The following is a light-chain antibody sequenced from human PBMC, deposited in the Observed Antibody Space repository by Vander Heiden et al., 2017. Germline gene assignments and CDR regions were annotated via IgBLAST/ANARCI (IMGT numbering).Light chain of an antibody. J-gene: IGLJ2*01. CDR1: SSNIGSNY. Sequence: QSVLTQPPPASGTPGQRVTISCSGSSSNIGSNYVSWDQQRPGTPPKLLIYRNNQRPSGVPDRCAGSKSGTSASLAISGRRAEDEADYYCAAGEDSRSVLFGGGSKLTVL. CDR2: RNN. V-gene: IGLV1-47*01. CDR3: AAGEDSRSVL.